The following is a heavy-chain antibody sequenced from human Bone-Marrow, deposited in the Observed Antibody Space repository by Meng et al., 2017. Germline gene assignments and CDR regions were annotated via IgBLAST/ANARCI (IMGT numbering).Heavy chain of an antibody. Sequence: VQLVQSGAAVKKAGSSVKVSCKASGGTFSSYAISWVRQAPGQGLEWMGGIIPIFGTANYAQKFQGRVTITADESTSTAYMELSSLRSEDTAVYYCVRVAAGTSIYFDYWGQGTLVTVSS. D-gene: IGHD6-13*01. CDR2: IIPIFGTA. V-gene: IGHV1-69*01. CDR1: GGTFSSYA. J-gene: IGHJ4*02. CDR3: VRVAAGTSIYFDY.